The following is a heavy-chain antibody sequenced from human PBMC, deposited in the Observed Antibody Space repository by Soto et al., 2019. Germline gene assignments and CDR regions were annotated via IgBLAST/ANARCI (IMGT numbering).Heavy chain of an antibody. CDR1: GYTFTSYG. J-gene: IGHJ4*02. Sequence: ASVKVSCKASGYTFTSYGISWVRQAPGQGLEWMGWISAGNGNTKYSQKFQGRVTITRDTSASTAYMELSSLRSEDTAVYYCARDGAVTTLIPFDYWGQGTLVTVSS. V-gene: IGHV1-18*01. CDR2: ISAGNGNT. CDR3: ARDGAVTTLIPFDY. D-gene: IGHD4-17*01.